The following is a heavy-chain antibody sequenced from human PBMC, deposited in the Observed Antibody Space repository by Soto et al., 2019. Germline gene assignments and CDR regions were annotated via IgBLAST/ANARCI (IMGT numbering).Heavy chain of an antibody. V-gene: IGHV1-18*01. J-gene: IGHJ6*03. CDR1: GYTFTSYG. Sequence: ASVKVSCKASGYTFTSYGISWVRQAPGQGLERMGWISAYNGNTNYAQKLQGRVTMTTDTSTSTAYMELRSLRSDDTAVYYCARVAGSIAARPPYYYYYMEVWGKGTTVTVSS. CDR2: ISAYNGNT. CDR3: ARVAGSIAARPPYYYYYMEV. D-gene: IGHD6-6*01.